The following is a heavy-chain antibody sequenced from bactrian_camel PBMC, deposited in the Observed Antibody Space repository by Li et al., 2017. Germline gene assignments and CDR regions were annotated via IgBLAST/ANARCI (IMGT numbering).Heavy chain of an antibody. J-gene: IGHJ6*01. D-gene: IGHD1*01. CDR3: AAARVANDCYPVAWSPDTSFGY. CDR1: AYSIPRGC. Sequence: HVQLVESGGGSVQAGGSLKLSCTVSAYSIPRGCMAWFRQAPGKEREGVAVLDSVGSMNYADSVKGRFTISKDNARNTLYLQMHSLKPEDTAMYYCAAARVANDCYPVAWSPDTSFGYWGQGTQVTVS. CDR2: LDSVGSM. V-gene: IGHV3S55*01.